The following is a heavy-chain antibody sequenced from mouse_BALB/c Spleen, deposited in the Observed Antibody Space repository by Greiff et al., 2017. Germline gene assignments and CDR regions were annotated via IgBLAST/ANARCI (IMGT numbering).Heavy chain of an antibody. V-gene: IGHV5-6-3*01. CDR3: ARDGWDAMDY. CDR2: INSNGGST. D-gene: IGHD3-3*01. Sequence: EVQRVESGGGLVQPGGSLKLSCAASGFTFSSYGMSWVRQTPDKRLELVATINSNGGSTYYPASVKGRFTISRDNAKNTLYLQMSSLKSEDTAMYYCARDGWDAMDYWGQGTSVTVSS. J-gene: IGHJ4*01. CDR1: GFTFSSYG.